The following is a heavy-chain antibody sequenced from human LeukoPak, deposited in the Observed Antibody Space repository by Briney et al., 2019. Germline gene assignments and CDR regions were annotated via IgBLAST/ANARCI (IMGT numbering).Heavy chain of an antibody. Sequence: PSETLSLTCTVSGGSISSYYWSWIRQPPGKGLEWIGYIYYSGSTYYNPSLKSRVTISVDTSKNHFSLKLSSVTAADTAVYYCARGGGLRYNSGWYWYFDYWGQGTLVTVSS. CDR1: GGSISSYY. V-gene: IGHV4-59*01. D-gene: IGHD6-19*01. J-gene: IGHJ4*02. CDR3: ARGGGLRYNSGWYWYFDY. CDR2: IYYSGST.